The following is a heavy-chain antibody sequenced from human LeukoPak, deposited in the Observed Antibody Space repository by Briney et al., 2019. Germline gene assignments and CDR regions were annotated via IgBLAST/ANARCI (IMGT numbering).Heavy chain of an antibody. CDR3: ARGPFTIFGVATGYYYGMDV. J-gene: IGHJ6*02. V-gene: IGHV4-34*01. CDR1: GGPFSGYY. Sequence: SETLSLTCAVYGGPFSGYYWSWIRQPPGKGLEWIGEINHSGSTNYNPSLKSRVTISVDTSKNQFSLKLSSVTAADTAVYYCARGPFTIFGVATGYYYGMDVWGQGTTVTVSS. CDR2: INHSGST. D-gene: IGHD3-3*01.